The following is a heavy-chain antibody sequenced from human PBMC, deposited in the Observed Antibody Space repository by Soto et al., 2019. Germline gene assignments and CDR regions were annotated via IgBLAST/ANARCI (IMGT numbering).Heavy chain of an antibody. J-gene: IGHJ4*02. Sequence: LSLTCSVSGRSMSSNYWSWIRQSPDKGLEWLGYVFYGGTDYNPSLGGRASMSVETSKSQFSLKLTSVTVADTAVYYCASYRGALYFESWGPGILVTVSS. CDR2: VFYGGT. CDR3: ASYRGALYFES. V-gene: IGHV4-59*01. D-gene: IGHD3-16*01. CDR1: GRSMSSNY.